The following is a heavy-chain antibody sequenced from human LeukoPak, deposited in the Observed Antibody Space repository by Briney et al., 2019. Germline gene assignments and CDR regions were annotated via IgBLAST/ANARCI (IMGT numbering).Heavy chain of an antibody. V-gene: IGHV1-46*01. CDR1: GYTFTSNY. D-gene: IGHD6-25*01. CDR2: IYPRDGST. CDR3: AKFFPPSGGNSGWSWVIDH. J-gene: IGHJ5*02. Sequence: ASVKVSCKASGYTFTSNYIHWVRQAPGQGLEWMGMIYPRDGSTSYAQKFQGRVTVTRDTSTSTVHMELSGLRSEDTAVYYCAKFFPPSGGNSGWSWVIDHWGQGTLVTVSS.